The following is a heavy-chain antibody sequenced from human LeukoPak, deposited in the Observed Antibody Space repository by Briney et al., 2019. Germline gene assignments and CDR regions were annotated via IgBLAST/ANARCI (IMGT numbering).Heavy chain of an antibody. CDR2: VTPMFGTA. Sequence: GASVKVSCKASGGTFSSYAISWVRQAPGQGLEWMGGVTPMFGTANYAQKFQGRVTITADESTSTAYMELSSLRSEDTAVYYCVRGQRIAAAGSSSFGFDPWGQGTLVTVSS. D-gene: IGHD6-13*01. J-gene: IGHJ5*02. CDR3: VRGQRIAAAGSSSFGFDP. V-gene: IGHV1-69*13. CDR1: GGTFSSYA.